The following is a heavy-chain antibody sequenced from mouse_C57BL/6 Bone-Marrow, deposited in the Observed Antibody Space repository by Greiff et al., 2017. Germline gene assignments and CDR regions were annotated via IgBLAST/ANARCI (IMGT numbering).Heavy chain of an antibody. CDR2: INPNSGYT. D-gene: IGHD2-4*01. CDR1: GYTFTDYW. CDR3: ASASDYDDVRGY. V-gene: IGHV1-7*01. Sequence: VQLQQSGAELAKPGASVKMSCKASGYTFTDYWMHWVKQRPGQGLEWIGVINPNSGYTRFNQKFKGKATLTADQSSSTAYMQLNSLTYEDSAVYYCASASDYDDVRGYWCQGTSLTVSS. J-gene: IGHJ2*02.